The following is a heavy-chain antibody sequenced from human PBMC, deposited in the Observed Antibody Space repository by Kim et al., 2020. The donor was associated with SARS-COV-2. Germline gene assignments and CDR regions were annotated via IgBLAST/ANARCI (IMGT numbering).Heavy chain of an antibody. Sequence: GGSLRLSCAASGFTFSSYAMSWVRQAPGKGLEWVSAISGSGGSTYYADSVKGRFTISRDNSKNTLYLQMNSLRAEDTAVYYCAKDNDIPYGAPGWFDPWGQGTLVTVSS. D-gene: IGHD4-17*01. V-gene: IGHV3-23*01. CDR2: ISGSGGST. CDR1: GFTFSSYA. J-gene: IGHJ5*02. CDR3: AKDNDIPYGAPGWFDP.